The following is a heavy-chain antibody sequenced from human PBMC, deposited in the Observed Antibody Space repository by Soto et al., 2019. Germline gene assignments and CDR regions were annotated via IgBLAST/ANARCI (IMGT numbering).Heavy chain of an antibody. CDR2: IYGGGST. J-gene: IGHJ3*02. Sequence: EVQLVESGGGLVQPGGSLRLSCALSGFTVSNNYMSWVRQAPGKGLEWVSVIYGGGSTYYADSVKGRFTISRDNSENTLYLQMNSLRVEDTAVYYCACIQLWDRGAFDIWGRGTLVTVSS. CDR1: GFTVSNNY. CDR3: ACIQLWDRGAFDI. D-gene: IGHD5-18*01. V-gene: IGHV3-66*01.